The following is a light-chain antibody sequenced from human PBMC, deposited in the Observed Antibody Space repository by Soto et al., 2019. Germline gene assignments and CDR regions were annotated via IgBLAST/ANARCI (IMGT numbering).Light chain of an antibody. V-gene: IGLV2-14*03. CDR2: DVS. CDR3: SSYTSTNTVV. CDR1: SSDVGGYNY. Sequence: QSALTQPASVSGSPGQSITISCTGTSSDVGGYNYVSWYQHHPGKAPKLMIYDVSNRPSGVSNRFSGSKSDNTASLTISGRQAEDEADYYCSSYTSTNTVVFGGGTKLTVL. J-gene: IGLJ2*01.